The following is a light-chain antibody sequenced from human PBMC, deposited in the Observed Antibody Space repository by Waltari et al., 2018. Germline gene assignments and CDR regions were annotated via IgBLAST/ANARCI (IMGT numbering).Light chain of an antibody. J-gene: IGLJ6*01. CDR3: QAWGTGIPKV. CDR1: SGHTTYA. Sequence: QVVLTQSPSASASLGASVKLTCTLSSGHTTYAIAWHQKQPEKGPRFLMNLNSDGSHNKDDGIPERFSGSSSGAVRYLIISRLQSEDEADYYCQAWGTGIPKVFGSGTKVTVL. V-gene: IGLV4-69*01. CDR2: LNSDGSH.